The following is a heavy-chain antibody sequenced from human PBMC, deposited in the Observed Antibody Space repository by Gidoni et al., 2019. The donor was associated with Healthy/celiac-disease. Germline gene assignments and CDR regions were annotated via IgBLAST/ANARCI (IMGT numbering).Heavy chain of an antibody. Sequence: EVQLVESGGGLIQPGGSLRLSCAASGFTVSSNYMSWVRQAPGKGLEWVSVIYSGGSTYYADSVKGRFTISRDNSKNTLYLQINSLRAEDTAVYYCARVAYYDSSGYDYWGQGTLVTVSS. V-gene: IGHV3-53*01. CDR1: GFTVSSNY. CDR2: IYSGGST. CDR3: ARVAYYDSSGYDY. D-gene: IGHD3-22*01. J-gene: IGHJ4*02.